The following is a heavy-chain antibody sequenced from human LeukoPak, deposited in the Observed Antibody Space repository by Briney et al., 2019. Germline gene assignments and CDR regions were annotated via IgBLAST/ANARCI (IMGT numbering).Heavy chain of an antibody. CDR2: ITTNGAST. V-gene: IGHV3-11*04. CDR3: ARDIGYGDYDEGDY. J-gene: IGHJ4*02. D-gene: IGHD4-17*01. Sequence: PGGSLRLSRAASGFIFSDYYMTWIRQAPGKGLEWISYITTNGASTYYATSVKGRFTISRDNAQNSLFLQMNSLRAEDTAVYYCARDIGYGDYDEGDYWGQGTLVTVSS. CDR1: GFIFSDYY.